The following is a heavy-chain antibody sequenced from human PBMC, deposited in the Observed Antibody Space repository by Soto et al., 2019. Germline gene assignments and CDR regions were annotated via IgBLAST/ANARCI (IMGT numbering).Heavy chain of an antibody. CDR1: KYTSSRYA. D-gene: IGHD3-16*01. J-gene: IGHJ6*02. CDR2: ISSNGGST. CDR3: VKDWGSSGGPYYYSGMDV. Sequence: PWVPMRLSCSACKYTSSRYALHCVSKAPGKRLKNVSAISSNGGSTYYADTVKGRFTISRDNSKNTLYLQMSSLRAEDTAVYYCVKDWGSSGGPYYYSGMDVWGQGTTVTVSS. V-gene: IGHV3-64D*06.